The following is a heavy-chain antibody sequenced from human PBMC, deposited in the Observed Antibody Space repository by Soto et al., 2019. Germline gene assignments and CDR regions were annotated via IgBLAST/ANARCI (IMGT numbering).Heavy chain of an antibody. D-gene: IGHD3-10*01. CDR2: ISGSGGST. Sequence: PGGSLRLSCAASGFTFSSYAMSWVRQAPGKGLEWVSAISGSGGSTYYADSVKGRFTISRDNSKNTLYLQMNSLRAEDTAVYYCAKVHPPGAHVGRKYYYCMDVWGQGTTVTVSS. CDR1: GFTFSSYA. V-gene: IGHV3-23*01. CDR3: AKVHPPGAHVGRKYYYCMDV. J-gene: IGHJ6*02.